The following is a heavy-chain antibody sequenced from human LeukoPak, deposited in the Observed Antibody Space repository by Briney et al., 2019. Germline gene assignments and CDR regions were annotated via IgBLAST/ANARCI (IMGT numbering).Heavy chain of an antibody. CDR3: ARVLEMAPCEDY. D-gene: IGHD5-12*01. J-gene: IGHJ4*02. V-gene: IGHV1-18*01. Sequence: ASVKVSCTASGYTFTSYGISWVRQAPGQGLEWMGWISAYNGNTNYAQKLQGRVTMTTDTSTSTAYMELRSLRSDDTAVYYCARVLEMAPCEDYWGQGTLVTVSS. CDR2: ISAYNGNT. CDR1: GYTFTSYG.